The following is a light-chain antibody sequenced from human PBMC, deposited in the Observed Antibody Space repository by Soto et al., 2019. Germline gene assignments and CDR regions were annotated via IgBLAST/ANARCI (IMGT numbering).Light chain of an antibody. Sequence: QSSLTQPASASGSSGHSPPLSCTGTTSDVRTYEYVSWSQHHPGKAPNVIVYEVREPPSEVPDRFSGYKSGSTASLTVSGLQREDEAEDYCNSYVADSKGFGTGTKGTVL. J-gene: IGLJ1*01. CDR1: TSDVRTYEY. CDR2: EVR. V-gene: IGLV2-8*01. CDR3: NSYVADSKG.